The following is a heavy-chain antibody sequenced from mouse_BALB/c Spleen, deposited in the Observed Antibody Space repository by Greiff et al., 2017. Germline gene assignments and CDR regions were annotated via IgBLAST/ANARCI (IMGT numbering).Heavy chain of an antibody. D-gene: IGHD1-2*01. J-gene: IGHJ4*01. CDR1: GYTFTSYW. V-gene: IGHV1S127*01. Sequence: VKLLESGPELVRPGASVKMSCKASGYTFTSYWMHWVKQRPGQGLEWIGMIDPSNSETRLNQKFKDKATLNVDKSSNTAYMQLSSLTSEDSAVYYCAREPGHYYGLYAMDYWGQGTSVTVSS. CDR3: AREPGHYYGLYAMDY. CDR2: IDPSNSET.